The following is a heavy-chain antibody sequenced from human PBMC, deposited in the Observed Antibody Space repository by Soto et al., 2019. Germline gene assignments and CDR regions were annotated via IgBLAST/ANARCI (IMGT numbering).Heavy chain of an antibody. CDR1: GFTFSSYA. CDR2: ISGSGGST. V-gene: IGHV3-23*01. J-gene: IGHJ4*02. D-gene: IGHD6-6*01. Sequence: GGSLRLSCAASGFTFSSYAMSWVRQAPGKGLEWVSAISGSGGSTYFADSVKGRFTISRDNSKNTLYLQMNSLRAEDTAVYYCAKLVVSESSRRPYYFDYWGQGTLVTVSS. CDR3: AKLVVSESSRRPYYFDY.